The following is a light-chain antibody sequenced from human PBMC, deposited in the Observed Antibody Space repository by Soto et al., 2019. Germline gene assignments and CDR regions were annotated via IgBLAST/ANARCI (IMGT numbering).Light chain of an antibody. J-gene: IGKJ4*01. CDR2: GVS. CDR3: QYYYESSP. CDR1: QSVRSDY. Sequence: EIVLTQSPDTLSLSPGQRATLSCRASQSVRSDYFAWYQQKPGQAPRVIIFGVSTRATGVPDRFSGSGSGTDFTLTISRLEPEDFAVYYCQYYYESSPFGRGTKVDIK. V-gene: IGKV3-20*01.